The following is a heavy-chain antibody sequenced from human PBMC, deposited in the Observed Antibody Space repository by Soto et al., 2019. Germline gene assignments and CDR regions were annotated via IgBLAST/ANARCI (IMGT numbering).Heavy chain of an antibody. CDR2: IYYSGST. D-gene: IGHD4-17*01. V-gene: IGHV4-39*01. CDR3: ARQDGDYDSYYYYYMDV. J-gene: IGHJ6*03. Sequence: PSETLSLTCTVSGGSISSSRYYWGWIRQPPGKGLEWIGSIYYSGSTYYNPSLKSRVTISVDTSKNQFSLKLSSVTAADTAVYYCARQDGDYDSYYYYYMDVWGKGTTVTVSS. CDR1: GGSISSSRYY.